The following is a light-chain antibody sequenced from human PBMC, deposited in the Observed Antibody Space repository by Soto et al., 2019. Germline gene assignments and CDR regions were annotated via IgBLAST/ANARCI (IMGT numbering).Light chain of an antibody. CDR1: TSNIGSHV. V-gene: IGLV1-44*01. J-gene: IGLJ3*02. Sequence: QSVLTQPPSASGTPGQRVTISCSGSTSNIGSHVVNWYQQLPGTAPKLLIFSDSQRPSGVPDRFPGSKSGTSVSLAISGLQSDDEGNYYCAAWDDSLDGSWVFGGGTQLTVL. CDR3: AAWDDSLDGSWV. CDR2: SDS.